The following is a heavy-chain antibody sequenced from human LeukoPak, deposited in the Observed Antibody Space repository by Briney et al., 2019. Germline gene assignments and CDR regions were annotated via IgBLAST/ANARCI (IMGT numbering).Heavy chain of an antibody. CDR3: AKAQGGSGWYGPNWYFDL. CDR1: GFTFDDYA. Sequence: GRSLRLSCAASGFTFDDYAMYWVRQAPGKGLEWVSGISWNSGSIGYADSVKGRFTISRDNAKNSLYLQMNSLRAEDMALYYCAKAQGGSGWYGPNWYFDLWGRGTLVTVSS. J-gene: IGHJ2*01. CDR2: ISWNSGSI. V-gene: IGHV3-9*03. D-gene: IGHD6-19*01.